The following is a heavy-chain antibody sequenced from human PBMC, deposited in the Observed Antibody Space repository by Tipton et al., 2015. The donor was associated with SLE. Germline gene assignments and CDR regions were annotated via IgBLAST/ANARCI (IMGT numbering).Heavy chain of an antibody. J-gene: IGHJ6*03. CDR1: GGSITSSHW. CDR3: ARGYQGDSSGYYSYYYYYMDV. Sequence: PGLVKPSGTLSLTCGVSGGSITSSHWWTWVRQPPGKGMEWNGEVYHSGSTNYNPSLESRVTISVEKTENQFSLKLKSVTAADTAVYYCARGYQGDSSGYYSYYYYYMDVWGKGTTVTVSS. CDR2: VYHSGST. V-gene: IGHV4-4*02. D-gene: IGHD3-22*01.